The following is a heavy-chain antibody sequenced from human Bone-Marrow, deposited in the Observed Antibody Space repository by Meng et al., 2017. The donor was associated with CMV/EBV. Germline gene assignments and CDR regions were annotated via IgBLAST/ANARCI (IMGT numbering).Heavy chain of an antibody. CDR1: GFTFSRYW. V-gene: IGHV3-7*01. CDR3: ARLTLEDDRSGWLV. CDR2: IRQDEGAK. Sequence: GGSLRLSCKGSGFTFSRYWMSWVRQAPGKGLEWVANIRQDEGAKFYMDSVRGRFTVSRDNAKNSLYLQMNSLRGEDTGVYFCARLTLEDDRSGWLVWGQGTSVTVSS. J-gene: IGHJ4*02. D-gene: IGHD6-19*01.